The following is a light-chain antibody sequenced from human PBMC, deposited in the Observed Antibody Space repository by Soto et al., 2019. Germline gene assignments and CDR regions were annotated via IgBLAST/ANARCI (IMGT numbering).Light chain of an antibody. CDR2: GAS. V-gene: IGKV1-39*01. J-gene: IGKJ2*01. CDR3: QQTYSTPGYT. Sequence: DIQMTQSPSSLSASVGARVTITCRASQSISNFLNWYQQKPGKAPKLLIYGASTLQSGVPSRFSGCGSGTDFTLTISSLQPEDFATYYCQQTYSTPGYTFARGTKLEIK. CDR1: QSISNF.